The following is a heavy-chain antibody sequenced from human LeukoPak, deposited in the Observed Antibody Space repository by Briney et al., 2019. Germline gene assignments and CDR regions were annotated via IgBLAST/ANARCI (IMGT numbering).Heavy chain of an antibody. CDR3: AGQTPLHYYYMDV. Sequence: PSETLSLTCTVSGGSISGDDYYWSWIRQPAGKGLEWIGRTYISGSTNYNPSLKSRVTISVDTSKNQFSLKLSSVTAADTAVYYCAGQTPLHYYYMDVWGKGTTVTVSS. J-gene: IGHJ6*03. CDR1: GGSISGDDYY. V-gene: IGHV4-61*02. D-gene: IGHD3-16*02. CDR2: TYISGST.